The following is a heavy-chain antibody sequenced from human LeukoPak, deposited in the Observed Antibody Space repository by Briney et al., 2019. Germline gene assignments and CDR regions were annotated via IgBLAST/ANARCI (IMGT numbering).Heavy chain of an antibody. CDR3: AREGVVVPAAPLDY. J-gene: IGHJ4*02. CDR2: ISSSSSHI. CDR1: GFTFSSYS. D-gene: IGHD2-2*01. Sequence: GGSLRLSCAASGFTFSSYSMNWVRQAPGKGLEWVSSISSSSSHIYYADSVKGRFTISRDNAKNSLYLQMNSLRAEDTAVYYCAREGVVVPAAPLDYWGQGTLVTVSS. V-gene: IGHV3-21*01.